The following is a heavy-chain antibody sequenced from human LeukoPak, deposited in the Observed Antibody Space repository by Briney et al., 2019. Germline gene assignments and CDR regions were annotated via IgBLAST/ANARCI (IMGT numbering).Heavy chain of an antibody. V-gene: IGHV4-39*01. CDR3: ASEPPLWFGELFDY. CDR1: GGSISSSSYY. D-gene: IGHD3-10*01. J-gene: IGHJ4*02. Sequence: SETLSLTCTVSGGSISSSSYYWGWIRQPPGTGLEWLGSIYYSGSTYYNPSLKSRVTISVDTSKNQFSLKLSSVTAADTAVYYCASEPPLWFGELFDYWGQGTLVTVSS. CDR2: IYYSGST.